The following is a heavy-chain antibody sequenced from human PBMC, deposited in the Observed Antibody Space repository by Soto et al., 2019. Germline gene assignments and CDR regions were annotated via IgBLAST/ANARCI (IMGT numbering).Heavy chain of an antibody. D-gene: IGHD1-1*01. CDR1: GDSISSADYY. V-gene: IGHV4-30-4*01. CDR2: IFYSGTT. J-gene: IGHJ6*02. Sequence: QVQLQESGPGLVRPSQTLSLTSTVSGDSISSADYYWSWIRQTPGKGLEGIGHIFYSGTTYYNPSLKSRPTISVDTSKNHLSLSLTSVTAADTAVYYCARDLWVEPELYYYGMDVWGQGTTVTVSS. CDR3: ARDLWVEPELYYYGMDV.